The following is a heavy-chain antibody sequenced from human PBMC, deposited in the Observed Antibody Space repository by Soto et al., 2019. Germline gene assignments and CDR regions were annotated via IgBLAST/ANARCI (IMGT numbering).Heavy chain of an antibody. CDR1: GYTFTGYY. D-gene: IGHD5-18*01. CDR2: INPNSGGT. CDR3: ATQGGSSYGLEYYFDY. V-gene: IGHV1-2*04. Sequence: ASVKVSCKASGYTFTGYYVHWLLQAPGQGLEWMGWINPNSGGTNCAQKFQGWVTMTRDTSISTAYMELSRLTSDDTAVYYCATQGGSSYGLEYYFDYWGQGTQVTVSS. J-gene: IGHJ4*02.